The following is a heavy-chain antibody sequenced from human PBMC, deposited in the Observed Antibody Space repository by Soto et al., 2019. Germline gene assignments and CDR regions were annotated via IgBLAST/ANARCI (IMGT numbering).Heavy chain of an antibody. Sequence: XXSLRLSCAASGFTFGSYAMHWVRQAPGKGLEYVSAISSNGGSTYYANSVKGRFTISRDNSKNTLYLQMGRLSAEDMAVYYCARALGYSGYDTWGQGTLVTVSS. D-gene: IGHD5-12*01. V-gene: IGHV3-64*01. J-gene: IGHJ5*02. CDR2: ISSNGGST. CDR1: GFTFGSYA. CDR3: ARALGYSGYDT.